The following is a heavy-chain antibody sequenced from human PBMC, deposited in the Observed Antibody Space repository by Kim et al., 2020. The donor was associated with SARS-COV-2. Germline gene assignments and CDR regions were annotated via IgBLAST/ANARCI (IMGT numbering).Heavy chain of an antibody. Sequence: YYNPSLKSRVTISVDTSKHQFSLKRSSVTAADTAVYYCARQSEVVAAIDYWGQGTLVTVSS. J-gene: IGHJ4*02. D-gene: IGHD2-15*01. CDR3: ARQSEVVAAIDY. V-gene: IGHV4-39*01.